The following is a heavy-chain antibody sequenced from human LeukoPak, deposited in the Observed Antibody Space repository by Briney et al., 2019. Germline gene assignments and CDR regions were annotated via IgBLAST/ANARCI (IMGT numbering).Heavy chain of an antibody. V-gene: IGHV1-46*01. CDR2: IYPRDGST. CDR1: GYSFTRKY. CDR3: ARDQEAFDY. Sequence: ASVKVSSKASGYSFTRKYIHWVRRAPGQGLEWMGMIYPRDGSTSYAQKFQGRVTVTWETSTTTVHTELSGLRSGDTALSYCARDQEAFDYWGQGALVTVSS. J-gene: IGHJ4*02.